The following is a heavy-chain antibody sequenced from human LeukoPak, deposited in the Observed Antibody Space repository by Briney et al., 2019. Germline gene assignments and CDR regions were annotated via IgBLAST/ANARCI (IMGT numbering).Heavy chain of an antibody. Sequence: GGSLRLSCAASGFTFSSYSMNWVRQTPGKGLEWVSYISSTGSHIFYADSVKGRFTISRDNAKNSLFLQMSSLRAEDTAVYYCARRDVTIFGVADDSWGQGTLVTVSS. CDR1: GFTFSSYS. V-gene: IGHV3-48*01. CDR3: ARRDVTIFGVADDS. D-gene: IGHD3-3*01. J-gene: IGHJ4*02. CDR2: ISSTGSHI.